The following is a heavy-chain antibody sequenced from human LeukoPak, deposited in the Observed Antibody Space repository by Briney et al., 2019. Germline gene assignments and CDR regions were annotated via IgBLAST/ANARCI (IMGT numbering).Heavy chain of an antibody. Sequence: PSETLSLTCAVYGGSFSGYYWSWLRQPPGKGLEWIGEINHRRSTNYNPSLKSRVTMSVDTSKNQFSLNPSSVTAADTAVYYCARGQFWSGYSIWGQGTLVTVSS. J-gene: IGHJ4*02. D-gene: IGHD3-3*02. CDR1: GGSFSGYY. CDR2: INHRRST. CDR3: ARGQFWSGYSI. V-gene: IGHV4-34*01.